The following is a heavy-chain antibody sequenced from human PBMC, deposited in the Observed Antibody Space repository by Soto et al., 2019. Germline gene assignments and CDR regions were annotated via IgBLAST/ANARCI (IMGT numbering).Heavy chain of an antibody. J-gene: IGHJ3*02. Sequence: GGSLRLSCAVSGFTVSYNYMNWVRQAPGKGLEWVSVIYRGGDTCYADSVKGRFTISRDNSKNTLYLQMNSLRAEDTAVYYCARGMYGSGSYYNGDAFDMWGQGTMVTV. CDR1: GFTVSYNY. CDR2: IYRGGDT. D-gene: IGHD3-10*01. V-gene: IGHV3-53*01. CDR3: ARGMYGSGSYYNGDAFDM.